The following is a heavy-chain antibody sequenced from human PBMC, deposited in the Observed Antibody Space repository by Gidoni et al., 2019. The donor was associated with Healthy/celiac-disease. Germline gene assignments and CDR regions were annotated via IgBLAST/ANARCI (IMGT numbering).Heavy chain of an antibody. CDR2: ISGSGGST. J-gene: IGHJ4*02. D-gene: IGHD4-17*01. CDR3: AKAYLKTTVVTPFDY. V-gene: IGHV3-23*01. CDR1: GFTFSSYA. Sequence: VQRLESGGGLVRPGGSLRLSCSASGFTFSSYAMSWVRQAPGKGLEWVSAISGSGGSTYYADSVKGRFTISRDNSKNTLYLQMNSLRAEDTAVYYCAKAYLKTTVVTPFDYWGQGTLVTVSS.